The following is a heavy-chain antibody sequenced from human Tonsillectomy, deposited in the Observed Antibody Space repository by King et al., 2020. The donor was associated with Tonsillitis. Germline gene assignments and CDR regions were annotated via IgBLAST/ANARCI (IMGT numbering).Heavy chain of an antibody. D-gene: IGHD2-15*01. CDR3: ARDLGGIVVVVAATEGYYYGMDV. CDR2: ISSSSSYI. J-gene: IGHJ6*02. CDR1: GFTFSNYT. V-gene: IGHV3-21*01. Sequence: VQLVESGGGLVKPGGSLRLSCAASGFTFSNYTMNWVRQAPGKGLEWVSSISSSSSYIYYADSVKGRFTMSRDNAKNSLYLQMNSLRAEDTAVYYCARDLGGIVVVVAATEGYYYGMDVWGQGTTVTVSS.